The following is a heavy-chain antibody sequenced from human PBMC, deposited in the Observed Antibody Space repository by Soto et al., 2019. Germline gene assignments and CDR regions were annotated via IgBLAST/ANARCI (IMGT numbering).Heavy chain of an antibody. CDR1: GFTFSSYS. D-gene: IGHD3-22*01. J-gene: IGHJ1*01. V-gene: IGHV3-21*01. CDR2: ISSSSSYI. Sequence: LRLSCAASGFTFSSYSMNWVRQAPGKGLEWVSSISSSSSYIYYADSVKGRFTISRDNAKNSLYLQMSSLRAEDTAVYYCARQGQDYYDSSGYFRYFQHWGQGTLVTVSS. CDR3: ARQGQDYYDSSGYFRYFQH.